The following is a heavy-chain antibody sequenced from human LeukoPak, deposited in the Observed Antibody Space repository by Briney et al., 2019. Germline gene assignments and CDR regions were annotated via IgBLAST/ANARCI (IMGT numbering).Heavy chain of an antibody. J-gene: IGHJ5*02. D-gene: IGHD2-2*01. V-gene: IGHV4-31*03. CDR2: IYYSGST. Sequence: SETLSLTCTVSGGSISSGGYYWSWIRQHPGKGLEWIGYIYYSGSTYYNPPLKSRVTISVDTSKNQFSLKLSSVTAADTAVYYCARALRYCSSTSCHNWFDPWGQGTLVTVSS. CDR3: ARALRYCSSTSCHNWFDP. CDR1: GGSISSGGYY.